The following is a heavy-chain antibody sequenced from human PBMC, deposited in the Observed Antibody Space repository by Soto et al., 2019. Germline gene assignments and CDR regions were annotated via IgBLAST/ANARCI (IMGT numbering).Heavy chain of an antibody. CDR1: GGSISSGGYS. CDR3: ARVTLSSGYYFWFDP. CDR2: IYHSGST. Sequence: SETLSFTCAVSGGSISSGGYSWSWIRQPPGKGLEWIGYIYHSGSTYYNPSLKSRVTISVDRSKNQFSLKLSSVTAADTAVYYCARVTLSSGYYFWFDPWGQGTLVTVSS. J-gene: IGHJ5*02. D-gene: IGHD3-22*01. V-gene: IGHV4-30-2*01.